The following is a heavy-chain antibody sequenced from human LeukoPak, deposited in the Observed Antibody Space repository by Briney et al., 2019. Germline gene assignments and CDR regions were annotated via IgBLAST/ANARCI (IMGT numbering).Heavy chain of an antibody. Sequence: GGSLRLSCAASGFTFDDYAMHWVRQAPGKGLEWVSLISGDDTITYYADSVKGRFTISRDDSKNSLYLQMNSLRTEDTALYYCAKVSRSSVWLLDFWGQGTLVTVYS. V-gene: IGHV3-43*02. CDR3: AKVSRSSVWLLDF. CDR2: ISGDDTIT. D-gene: IGHD6-13*01. J-gene: IGHJ4*02. CDR1: GFTFDDYA.